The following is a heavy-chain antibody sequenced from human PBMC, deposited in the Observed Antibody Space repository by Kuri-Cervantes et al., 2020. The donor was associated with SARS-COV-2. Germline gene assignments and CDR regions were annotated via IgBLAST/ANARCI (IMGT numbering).Heavy chain of an antibody. CDR2: INPNSGGT. CDR3: ARVTNINYYGMDV. CDR1: GYTFTGYY. D-gene: IGHD4-23*01. V-gene: IGHV1-2*04. J-gene: IGHJ6*02. Sequence: ASVKVFCKASGYTFTGYYMHWVRQAPGQGLEWMGLINPNSGGTNYAQKFQGWVTMTRDTSISTAYMGLSRLRSDDTAVHYCARVTNINYYGMDVWGQGTTVTVSS.